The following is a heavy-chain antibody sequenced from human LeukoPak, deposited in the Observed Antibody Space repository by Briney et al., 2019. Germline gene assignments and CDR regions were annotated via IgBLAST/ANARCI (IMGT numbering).Heavy chain of an antibody. CDR2: ISGSGGST. J-gene: IGHJ4*02. CDR1: GFTFSSYG. D-gene: IGHD1-26*01. CDR3: AKVPYYGSARIYFDY. Sequence: GGSLRLSCAASGFTFSSYGMSWVRQAPGKGLEWVSAISGSGGSTYYADSVKGRFTISRDNSKNTLYLQMNSLRAEDTAVYYCAKVPYYGSARIYFDYWGQGTLVTVSS. V-gene: IGHV3-23*01.